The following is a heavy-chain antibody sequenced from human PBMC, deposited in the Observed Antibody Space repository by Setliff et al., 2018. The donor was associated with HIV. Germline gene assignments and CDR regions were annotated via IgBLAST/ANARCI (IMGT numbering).Heavy chain of an antibody. CDR1: GFSIGSDGFY. CDR2: IFGSGIT. J-gene: IGHJ3*01. V-gene: IGHV4-31*03. Sequence: SETLSLTCTLSGFSIGSDGFYWNWIRQRPGKGLEWIGYIFGSGITYYNPSLKSRPRISIDTSANQFSVELSSVTAADTALYFCARVPNWGEAPFAFDVWGLGTMVTVS. CDR3: ARVPNWGEAPFAFDV. D-gene: IGHD7-27*01.